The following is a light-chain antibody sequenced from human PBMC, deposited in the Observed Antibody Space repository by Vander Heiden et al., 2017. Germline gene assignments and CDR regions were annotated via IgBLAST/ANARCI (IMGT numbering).Light chain of an antibody. CDR1: QDISSR. CDR2: DAT. V-gene: IGKV1-33*01. Sequence: DIQMTQSPSSLSASVGDRVTITCQASQDISSRLNWYQQKTGKAPKLLIYDATNLHTRVPSRFSGGASGTDFTFTISSLQPEDIATYYCQQYADLPHTFGQGTKLEIK. CDR3: QQYADLPHT. J-gene: IGKJ2*01.